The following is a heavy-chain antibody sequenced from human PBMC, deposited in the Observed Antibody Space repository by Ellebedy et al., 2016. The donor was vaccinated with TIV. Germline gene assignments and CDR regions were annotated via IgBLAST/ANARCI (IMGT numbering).Heavy chain of an antibody. D-gene: IGHD2-2*01. CDR3: ARPEMPLLFDAFHI. J-gene: IGHJ3*02. Sequence: SETLSLTCTVSGYSISSGYYWGWIRQPPGKGLEWIGSIYHSGSTYYNPSLKSRVTISVDTSKNQFSLKLSSVTAADTAVYYCARPEMPLLFDAFHIWGQGTMVTVSS. V-gene: IGHV4-38-2*02. CDR1: GYSISSGYY. CDR2: IYHSGST.